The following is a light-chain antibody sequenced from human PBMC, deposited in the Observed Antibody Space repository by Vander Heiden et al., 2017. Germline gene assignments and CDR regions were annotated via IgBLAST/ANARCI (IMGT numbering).Light chain of an antibody. J-gene: IGLJ3*02. V-gene: IGLV1-51*02. Sequence: QSVLTLPPSVSAATGQTVTISCSGSSSNIGNHYASWYQQLPGTAPKLLISENNKRPSGIPDRFSGSKSGTSATLGITGLQTGDEADYYCGTWDSSLRAVVFGGGTKLTVL. CDR2: ENN. CDR1: SSNIGNHY. CDR3: GTWDSSLRAVV.